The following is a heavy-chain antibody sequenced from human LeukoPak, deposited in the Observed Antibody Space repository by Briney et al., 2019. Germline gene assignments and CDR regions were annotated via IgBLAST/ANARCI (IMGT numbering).Heavy chain of an antibody. CDR2: IYYRGST. D-gene: IGHD3-3*01. J-gene: IGHJ5*02. V-gene: IGHV4-39*01. CDR3: AANNAFWNGDFDT. CDR1: GGPISSSSHY. Sequence: SETLSLTCTVSGGPISSSSHYWGWIRQPPGKGLEWIGNIYYRGSTYYNPSLRSRATISVDTSRNQFSLKLSSVTATDTAVYYCAANNAFWNGDFDTWGQGTLVTVSS.